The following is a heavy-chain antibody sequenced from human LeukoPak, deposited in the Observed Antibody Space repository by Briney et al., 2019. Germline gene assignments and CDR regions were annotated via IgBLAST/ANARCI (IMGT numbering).Heavy chain of an antibody. Sequence: SQTLSLTCAISGDSVSRNSAAWNWIRQSPSRGLEWLVRTYYRSKWYNDYAVSVKSRITINPDTSKNQFSLQLNSVTPEDMAVYYCARGNGDYPFTWYFDPWGRGTLVTVSS. CDR1: GDSVSRNSAA. J-gene: IGHJ2*01. CDR2: TYYRSKWYN. D-gene: IGHD4-17*01. V-gene: IGHV6-1*01. CDR3: ARGNGDYPFTWYFDP.